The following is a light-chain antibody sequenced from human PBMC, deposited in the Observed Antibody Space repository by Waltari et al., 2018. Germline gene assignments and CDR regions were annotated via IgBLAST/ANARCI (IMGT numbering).Light chain of an antibody. J-gene: IGKJ3*01. V-gene: IGKV1-9*01. CDR3: QQLISIIFT. CDR2: APY. CDR1: LGINDY. Sequence: IQLTQSPSSLTASVGPRVTITRRASLGINDYLDWYQQKPGKAPKLLIYAPYTLQSGVPSRFGGRGSGTYFPLTSGSLQPEDFATYYWQQLISIIFTFGPGTKVDI.